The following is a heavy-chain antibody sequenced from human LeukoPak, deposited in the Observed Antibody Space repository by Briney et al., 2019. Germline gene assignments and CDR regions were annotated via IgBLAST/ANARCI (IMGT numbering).Heavy chain of an antibody. V-gene: IGHV4-59*01. CDR2: IYYSGST. Sequence: SETLSLTCTVSGGSISSYYWSWIRQPPGKGLEWIGYIYYSGSTNYNPSLKSRVTISVDTSKNQFSLKLSSVTAADTAVYYCARSNSGLNYFDYWGQGTLVTVSS. D-gene: IGHD5-12*01. J-gene: IGHJ4*02. CDR1: GGSISSYY. CDR3: ARSNSGLNYFDY.